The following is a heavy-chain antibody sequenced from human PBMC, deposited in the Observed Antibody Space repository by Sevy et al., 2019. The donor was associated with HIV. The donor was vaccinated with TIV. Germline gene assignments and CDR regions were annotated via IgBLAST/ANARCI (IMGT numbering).Heavy chain of an antibody. CDR2: ISGSGGST. CDR3: AKDKGGRIVGANAFDI. Sequence: GGSLRLSCAASGFTFSSYAMSWVRQAPGKGLEWVSAISGSGGSTYYADSVKGRFTISRDNSKNTLYLQMNSLRSEDTAVYYSAKDKGGRIVGANAFDIWGQGTMVTVSS. CDR1: GFTFSSYA. J-gene: IGHJ3*02. V-gene: IGHV3-23*01. D-gene: IGHD1-26*01.